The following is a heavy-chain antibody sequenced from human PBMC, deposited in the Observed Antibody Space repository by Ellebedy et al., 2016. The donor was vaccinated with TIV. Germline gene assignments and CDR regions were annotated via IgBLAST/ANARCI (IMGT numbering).Heavy chain of an antibody. D-gene: IGHD6-19*01. V-gene: IGHV5-51*01. CDR1: GYTFTTYW. Sequence: GESLKISCKGSGYTFTTYWIGWVRQMPGKGLEWMGIIYPGDSVTSYSPSFQGQVTISADKSITTAYLQWDSLKASDTAMYYCARHEENSSAWYSYYWGQGTLVTVSS. CDR2: IYPGDSVT. J-gene: IGHJ4*02. CDR3: ARHEENSSAWYSYY.